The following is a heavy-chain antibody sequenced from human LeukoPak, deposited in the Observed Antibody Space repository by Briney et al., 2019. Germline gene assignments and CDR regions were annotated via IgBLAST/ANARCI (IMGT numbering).Heavy chain of an antibody. V-gene: IGHV4-4*07. Sequence: SETLSLTCTVSGGSISSYYWSWIRQPAGKGLEGIGRIYTSGSTNYNPSLKSLVTMSVDTSKNQFPLKLSSVTAADTAVYYCARRGYSGYGHDWFDPWGQGTLVTASS. CDR1: GGSISSYY. J-gene: IGHJ5*02. D-gene: IGHD5-12*01. CDR3: ARRGYSGYGHDWFDP. CDR2: IYTSGST.